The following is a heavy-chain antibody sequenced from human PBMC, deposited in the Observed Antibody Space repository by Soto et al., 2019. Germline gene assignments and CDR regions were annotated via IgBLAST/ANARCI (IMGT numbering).Heavy chain of an antibody. J-gene: IGHJ4*02. V-gene: IGHV3-23*01. CDR1: GFTFSSYA. Sequence: EVQLLESGGGLVQPGGSLRLSCAASGFTFSSYAMRWFRQAPVKGLERVSAISGSGDSTYYEDSVKGRFTISRDNSKNTLYLQMNSLRAEDTAVYYCERRGSGSYYDYWGQGTLVTVSS. CDR3: ERRGSGSYYDY. CDR2: ISGSGDST. D-gene: IGHD1-26*01.